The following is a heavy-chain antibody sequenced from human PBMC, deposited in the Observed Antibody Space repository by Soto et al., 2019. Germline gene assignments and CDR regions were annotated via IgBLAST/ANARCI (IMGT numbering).Heavy chain of an antibody. J-gene: IGHJ5*02. CDR3: AEVGRAVPYYWDA. CDR1: GFSASNYA. V-gene: IGHV3-23*01. Sequence: PGGSLRLSCAASGFSASNYAMSWVRQAPGKGQEWLSSINGGGDTTYYADSVKGRVTISRDSSKNTLYLQLNSLTADDRAVYFCAEVGRAVPYYWDAWGQGTLVT. CDR2: INGGGDTT. D-gene: IGHD3-16*01.